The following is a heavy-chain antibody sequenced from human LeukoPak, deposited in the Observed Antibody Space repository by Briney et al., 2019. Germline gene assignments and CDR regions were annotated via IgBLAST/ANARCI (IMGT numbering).Heavy chain of an antibody. J-gene: IGHJ6*02. CDR3: ARDRGVVVVPAPAYGMDV. Sequence: GGSLRLSCAASGFTFSDYYMSWIRQAPGKGLEWVSYISSSGSTIYYADSVKGRFTISRDNAKNSLYLQMNSLRAEDTAVCYCARDRGVVVVPAPAYGMDVWGQGTTVTVSS. D-gene: IGHD2-2*01. CDR1: GFTFSDYY. CDR2: ISSSGSTI. V-gene: IGHV3-11*01.